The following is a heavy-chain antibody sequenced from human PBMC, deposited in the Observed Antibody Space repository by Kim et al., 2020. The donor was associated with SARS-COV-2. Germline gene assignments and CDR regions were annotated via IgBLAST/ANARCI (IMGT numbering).Heavy chain of an antibody. D-gene: IGHD3-10*01. Sequence: YYPGSVKGRFTISRENAKNSLYLQMNSLRAGDTAVYYCARAIWFGGGFDYWGQGTLVTVSS. V-gene: IGHV3-13*01. CDR3: ARAIWFGGGFDY. J-gene: IGHJ4*02.